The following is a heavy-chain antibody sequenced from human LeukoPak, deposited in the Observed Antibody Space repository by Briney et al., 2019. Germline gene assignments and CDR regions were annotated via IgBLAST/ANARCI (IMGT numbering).Heavy chain of an antibody. Sequence: GGSLRLSCAASGFTFSSYVMSWVRQAPGKGLEWFSTISGGGDGLYYADSVKGRFTISRDNSKNTLYVQLNSLRAEDTAVYFCAKGGSSGWYLSNWIDPWGQGTLVTVSS. J-gene: IGHJ5*02. CDR1: GFTFSSYV. V-gene: IGHV3-23*01. D-gene: IGHD6-19*01. CDR3: AKGGSSGWYLSNWIDP. CDR2: ISGGGDGL.